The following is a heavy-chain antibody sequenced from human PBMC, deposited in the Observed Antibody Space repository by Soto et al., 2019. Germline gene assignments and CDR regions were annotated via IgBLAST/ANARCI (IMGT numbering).Heavy chain of an antibody. J-gene: IGHJ6*02. V-gene: IGHV4-59*01. Sequence: NPSETLSLTGTVSGGSISSYYWSWIRQPPGKGLEWIGYIYYSGGTNYNPSLKSRVTISVDPSKNQFSLTLSSVTAADTAVYYCARGSRSALYYYYGMAVWGRATTVNVSS. CDR3: ARGSRSALYYYYGMAV. D-gene: IGHD3-3*01. CDR1: GGSISSYY. CDR2: IYYSGGT.